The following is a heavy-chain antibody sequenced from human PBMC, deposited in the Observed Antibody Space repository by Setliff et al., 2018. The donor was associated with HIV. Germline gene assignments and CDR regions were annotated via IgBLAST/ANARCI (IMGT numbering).Heavy chain of an antibody. V-gene: IGHV1-46*01. CDR3: ARNQGDSSGWYAGDY. CDR2: INTSGGSA. J-gene: IGHJ4*01. D-gene: IGHD6-19*01. CDR1: GYTLTSYP. Sequence: ASVKVSCKASGYTLTSYPMHWVRQAPGQGLEWMGVINTSGGSAGYAEKFRGRVTMTRDTSTSTVYMDLRNLRSEDTAVYYCARNQGDSSGWYAGDYWGHGTLVTVS.